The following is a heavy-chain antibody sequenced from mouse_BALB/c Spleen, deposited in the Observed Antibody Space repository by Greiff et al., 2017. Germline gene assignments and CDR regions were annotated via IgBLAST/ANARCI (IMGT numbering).Heavy chain of an antibody. CDR3: ARRGWLLPYYYAMDY. CDR1: GYTFSSYW. CDR2: ILPGSGST. D-gene: IGHD2-3*01. V-gene: IGHV1-9*01. J-gene: IGHJ4*01. Sequence: VQLQQSGAELMKPGASVKISCKATGYTFSSYWIEWVKQRPGHGLEWIGEILPGSGSTNYNEKFKGKATFTADTSSNTAYMQLSSLTSEDSAVYYCARRGWLLPYYYAMDYWGQGTSVTVSS.